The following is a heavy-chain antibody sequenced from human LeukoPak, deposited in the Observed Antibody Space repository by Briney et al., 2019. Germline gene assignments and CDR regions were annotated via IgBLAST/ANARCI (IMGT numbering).Heavy chain of an antibody. CDR2: IKSKTDGGTT. CDR1: GVTFSNAW. J-gene: IGHJ4*02. CDR3: TTDSYYYASVFDY. Sequence: GGSLRLSCAASGVTFSNAWMNWVRQAPGKGLEWVGRIKSKTDGGTTDYAAPVKGRFTISRDDPKTPLYLQLNSLKPEHTALYYCTTDSYYYASVFDYWGQGTLVPVSS. V-gene: IGHV3-15*07. D-gene: IGHD3-22*01.